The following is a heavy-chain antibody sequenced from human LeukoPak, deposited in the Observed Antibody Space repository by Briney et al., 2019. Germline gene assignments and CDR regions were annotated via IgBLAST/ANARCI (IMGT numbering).Heavy chain of an antibody. V-gene: IGHV3-30*18. CDR1: GFTFSSYG. D-gene: IGHD2-15*01. Sequence: GGSLRPSCAASGFTFSSYGMHWVRQAPGKGLEWVAVISYDGSNKYYADSVKGRFTISRDNSKNTLYLQMNSLRAEDTAVYYCAKEGVVVAAGFYFDYWGQGTLVTVSS. CDR2: ISYDGSNK. CDR3: AKEGVVVAAGFYFDY. J-gene: IGHJ4*02.